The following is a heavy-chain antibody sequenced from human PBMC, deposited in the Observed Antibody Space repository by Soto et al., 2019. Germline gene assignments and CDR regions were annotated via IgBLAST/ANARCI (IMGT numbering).Heavy chain of an antibody. CDR2: ISGSGGST. D-gene: IGHD2-2*01. Sequence: EVQLLESGGGLVQPGGSLRLSCAASGFTFSSYAMSWVRQAPGKGLEWVSAISGSGGSTYYADSVKGRFTISRDNSKNTLYLQMNSLRAEDTAVYYCARVQREYQLIHGMDVWGQGTTVTVSS. CDR3: ARVQREYQLIHGMDV. CDR1: GFTFSSYA. V-gene: IGHV3-23*01. J-gene: IGHJ6*02.